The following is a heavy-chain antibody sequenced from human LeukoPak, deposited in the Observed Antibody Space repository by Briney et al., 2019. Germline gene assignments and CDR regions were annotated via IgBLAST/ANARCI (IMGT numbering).Heavy chain of an antibody. D-gene: IGHD6-13*01. CDR1: GGSISSSY. V-gene: IGHV4-59*08. Sequence: SETLSLTCTVSGGSISSSYWSWIRQPPGKGLEWIGYISYSGSTNNNPSLKSRVTISVDTSKNQFSLKLNSVTAADTAVYYCARHLAAAGPYDYWGQGTLVTVSS. CDR3: ARHLAAAGPYDY. CDR2: ISYSGST. J-gene: IGHJ4*02.